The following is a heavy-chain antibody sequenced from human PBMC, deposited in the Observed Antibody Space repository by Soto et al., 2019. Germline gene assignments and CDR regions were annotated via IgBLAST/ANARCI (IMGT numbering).Heavy chain of an antibody. CDR1: GGTFSSYA. CDR2: IIPIFGTA. J-gene: IGHJ4*02. D-gene: IGHD3-3*01. CDR3: ASDFWSGYYLADY. Sequence: SVKVSCKASGGTFSSYAISWVRQAPGQGLEWMGGIIPIFGTANYAQKFQGRVTITADESTSTAYMELSSLRSEDTAVYYCASDFWSGYYLADYWGQGTLVTVSS. V-gene: IGHV1-69*13.